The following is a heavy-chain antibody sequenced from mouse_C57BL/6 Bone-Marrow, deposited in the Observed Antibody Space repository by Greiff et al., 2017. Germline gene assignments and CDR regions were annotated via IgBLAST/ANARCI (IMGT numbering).Heavy chain of an antibody. J-gene: IGHJ1*03. Sequence: EVQLQQSGAELVRPGASVKLSCTASGFNIKDDYMHWVKQRPEQGLEWIGWIDPENGDTEYASKFQGKATITADTSSNTAYLQLSSLTSEDTAVYYCTTLYGRYFDVWGTGTTVTVSS. D-gene: IGHD1-1*01. CDR3: TTLYGRYFDV. CDR1: GFNIKDDY. CDR2: IDPENGDT. V-gene: IGHV14-4*01.